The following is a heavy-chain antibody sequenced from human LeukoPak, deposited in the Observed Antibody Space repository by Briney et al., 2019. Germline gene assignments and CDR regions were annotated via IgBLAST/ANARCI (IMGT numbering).Heavy chain of an antibody. Sequence: GRPLRLSCTASGFPFRDYAMRWLRQAPAKGRQGVGFIRSKAYGGTTEYAASVKGTLTISRDATKSIAYRQINSLKTEDTAVYYCDNRIVGAPLPDSWGQGTLVTVSS. CDR2: IRSKAYGGTT. CDR1: GFPFRDYA. J-gene: IGHJ5*01. V-gene: IGHV3-49*03. CDR3: DNRIVGAPLPDS. D-gene: IGHD1-26*01.